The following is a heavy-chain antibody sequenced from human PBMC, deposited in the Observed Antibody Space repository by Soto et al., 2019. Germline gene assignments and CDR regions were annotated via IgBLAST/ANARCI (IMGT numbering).Heavy chain of an antibody. CDR1: GFTFSSFG. CDR3: AKDRWGDFGDLNLPGY. V-gene: IGHV3-30*18. Sequence: QVLLVESGGGVVQPGRSLRISCAVSGFTFSSFGMHWVRQAPGKGLEWVAVISDDGSSKHYAESLKGRFTISRDNSNNTLYLQMDSLGPEDTAVYYCAKDRWGDFGDLNLPGYWGQGTLVTVSS. D-gene: IGHD4-17*01. CDR2: ISDDGSSK. J-gene: IGHJ4*02.